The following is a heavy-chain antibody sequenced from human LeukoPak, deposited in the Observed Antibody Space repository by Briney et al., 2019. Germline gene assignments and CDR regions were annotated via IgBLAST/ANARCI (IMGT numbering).Heavy chain of an antibody. CDR1: GISLSNYG. CDR2: ISGSGGST. D-gene: IGHD3-22*01. Sequence: GGSLRLSCAVSGISLSNYGMSWVRQAPGKGLQWVAGISGSGGSTNYADSVKGRFTISRDNPKNTLYLQMYRLRAEDTAVYFCAKRGVVIRVILVGFHKEAYYFDSWGQGALVTVSS. V-gene: IGHV3-23*01. CDR3: AKRGVVIRVILVGFHKEAYYFDS. J-gene: IGHJ4*02.